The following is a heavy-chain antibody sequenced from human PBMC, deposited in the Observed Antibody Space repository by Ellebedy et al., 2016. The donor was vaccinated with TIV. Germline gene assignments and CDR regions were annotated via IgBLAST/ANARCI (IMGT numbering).Heavy chain of an antibody. V-gene: IGHV3-21*04. CDR1: GFAFSTYS. CDR3: AREGNAPYY. Sequence: GESLKISCAASGFAFSTYSMNWVRQAPGKGLEWLSFISITSSHIYYADSVKGPFTVSRDNAKNSLYLQMNSLRVEDTAVYYCAREGNAPYYWGQGTLVTVSS. CDR2: ISITSSHI. J-gene: IGHJ4*02. D-gene: IGHD2-2*01.